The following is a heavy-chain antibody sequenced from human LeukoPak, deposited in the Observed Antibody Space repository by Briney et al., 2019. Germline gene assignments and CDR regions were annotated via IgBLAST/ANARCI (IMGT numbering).Heavy chain of an antibody. J-gene: IGHJ3*01. CDR2: INDRGSS. D-gene: IGHD3-3*01. CDR3: ARGPLRDDFWGGDRSAGNAFDV. V-gene: IGHV4-34*01. Sequence: SETLSLTCAVNGGSFSGYYWSWIRQPPGKGLEWIWEINDRGSSNYHPSLKSRVTISAGTSKRQLSLKLSAVTAADTAVFYCARGPLRDDFWGGDRSAGNAFDVWGQGTVITVSS. CDR1: GGSFSGYY.